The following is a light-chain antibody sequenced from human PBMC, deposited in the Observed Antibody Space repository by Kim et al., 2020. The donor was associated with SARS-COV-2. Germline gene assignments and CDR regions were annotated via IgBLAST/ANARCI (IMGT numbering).Light chain of an antibody. CDR3: LLYYGGDVV. Sequence: GGTVTLTCASTTGAVTNGNYPNWFQQKPGQPPRALIYGASNKHSWTPARFSGSLLGGKAALTLSGVQPEDEAEYYCLLYYGGDVVFGGGTQLTVL. V-gene: IGLV7-43*01. J-gene: IGLJ2*01. CDR1: TGAVTNGNY. CDR2: GAS.